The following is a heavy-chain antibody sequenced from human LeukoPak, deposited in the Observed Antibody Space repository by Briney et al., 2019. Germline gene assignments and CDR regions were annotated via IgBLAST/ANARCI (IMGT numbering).Heavy chain of an antibody. CDR3: AREGMDIVVVVAAMGDFDI. Sequence: SVKFFCRASGHTFSIYAISWARQAPGQGREWMGGIIPIFDTANYAQKSQSRVTITADTSTSTAYMELSRLRSEDTAVYYCAREGMDIVVVVAAMGDFDIWGQGTMVTVSS. D-gene: IGHD2-15*01. J-gene: IGHJ3*02. CDR1: GHTFSIYA. V-gene: IGHV1-69*06. CDR2: IIPIFDTA.